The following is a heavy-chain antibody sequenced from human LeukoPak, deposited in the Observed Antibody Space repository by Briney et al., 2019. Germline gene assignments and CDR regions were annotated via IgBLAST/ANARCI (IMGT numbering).Heavy chain of an antibody. V-gene: IGHV3-21*01. D-gene: IGHD1-14*01. Sequence: GGSLRLSCAASGFTFSSYEMNWVRQAPGKGLEWVSSITSSSSYIYYADSVKGRFTISRDNAKNSLYLQMNSLRAEDTAVYYCASRNAIDYWGQGTLVTVSS. J-gene: IGHJ4*02. CDR3: ASRNAIDY. CDR2: ITSSSSYI. CDR1: GFTFSSYE.